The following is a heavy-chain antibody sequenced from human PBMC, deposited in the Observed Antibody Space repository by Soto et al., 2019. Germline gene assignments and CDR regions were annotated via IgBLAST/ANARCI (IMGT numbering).Heavy chain of an antibody. CDR3: ARNWVAAAGKGGWFDP. J-gene: IGHJ5*02. CDR2: IYTSGST. CDR1: GGSISNYQ. Sequence: SETLSLTCIVSGGSISNYQWSWIRQPAGKGLEWIGRIYTSGSTNYNPSLKSRVTMSVDTSKNHFSLKLSSVTAADTAVYYCARNWVAAAGKGGWFDPWGQGALVTAPQ. V-gene: IGHV4-4*07. D-gene: IGHD6-13*01.